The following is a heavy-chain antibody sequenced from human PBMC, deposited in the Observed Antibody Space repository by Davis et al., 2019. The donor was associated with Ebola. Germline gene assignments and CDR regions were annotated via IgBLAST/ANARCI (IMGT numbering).Heavy chain of an antibody. CDR2: IIPVFGIP. CDR1: GGTFSSYA. D-gene: IGHD3-22*01. J-gene: IGHJ4*02. Sequence: SVKVSCKASGGTFSSYAISWVRQAPGQGLDWMGGIIPVFGIPKYAQKLQARVTMTTDTSTSTAYMELSSLRSEDTAVYYCARDRYSDGSGYFFEQSHWGQGTLVTVSS. CDR3: ARDRYSDGSGYFFEQSH. V-gene: IGHV1-69*10.